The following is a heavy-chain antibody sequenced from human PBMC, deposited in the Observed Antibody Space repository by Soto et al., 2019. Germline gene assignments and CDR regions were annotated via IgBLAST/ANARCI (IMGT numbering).Heavy chain of an antibody. V-gene: IGHV3-21*01. CDR3: ARYDFWSGYSSPNYGMDV. Sequence: EVQLVESGGGLVKPGGSLRLSCAASGFTFSSYSMNWVRQAPGKGLEWVSSISSSSSYIYYANSVKGRFTISRDNAKNSLYLQMNSLRAEDTAVYYCARYDFWSGYSSPNYGMDVWGQGTTVTVSS. CDR1: GFTFSSYS. CDR2: ISSSSSYI. D-gene: IGHD3-3*01. J-gene: IGHJ6*02.